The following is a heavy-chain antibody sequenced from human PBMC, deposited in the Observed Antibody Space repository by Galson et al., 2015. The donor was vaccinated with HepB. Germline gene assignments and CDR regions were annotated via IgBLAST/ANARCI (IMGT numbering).Heavy chain of an antibody. J-gene: IGHJ4*02. D-gene: IGHD3-22*01. Sequence: SVKASCKASGYTFTSYGINWVRQAPGQGLEWMGWIGSYTGDTHYAQKLQGRVTMTTDTSTSTAYMELRSLRSDDTAMYYCARGYYDTSAYHYWGQGTLVTVSS. CDR3: ARGYYDTSAYHY. CDR1: GYTFTSYG. V-gene: IGHV1-18*04. CDR2: IGSYTGDT.